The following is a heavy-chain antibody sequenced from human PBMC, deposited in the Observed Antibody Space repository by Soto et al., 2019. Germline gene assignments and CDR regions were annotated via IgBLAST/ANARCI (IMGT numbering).Heavy chain of an antibody. CDR3: ARPYDSSQSPRFDY. CDR2: ISPYNGKT. J-gene: IGHJ4*02. Sequence: ASVKVSCKASGYSLTTYGIFWVRQAPGQGLEWMGWISPYNGKTNYAQNLQGRVSMTTGTSTTTAYMELRSLRSDDTAVYYCARPYDSSQSPRFDYWGQGTLVTVSS. CDR1: GYSLTTYG. V-gene: IGHV1-18*01. D-gene: IGHD3-22*01.